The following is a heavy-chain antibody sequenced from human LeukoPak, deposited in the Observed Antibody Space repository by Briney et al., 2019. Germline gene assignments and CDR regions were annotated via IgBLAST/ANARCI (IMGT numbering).Heavy chain of an antibody. Sequence: SETLSLTCTVSGGSISSSSYYWGWIRQPPGKGLEWIGSIYYSGSTYYNPSLKSRVTMSVDTSKNQFSLKLSSVTAADTAVYYCAREPAQGIAAAGTPFDYWGQGTLVTVSS. D-gene: IGHD6-13*01. CDR2: IYYSGST. J-gene: IGHJ4*02. CDR1: GGSISSSSYY. CDR3: AREPAQGIAAAGTPFDY. V-gene: IGHV4-39*07.